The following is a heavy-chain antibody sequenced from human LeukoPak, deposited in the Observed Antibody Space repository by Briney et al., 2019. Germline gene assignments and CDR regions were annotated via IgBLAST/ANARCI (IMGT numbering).Heavy chain of an antibody. Sequence: GGSLRLSCAASGFTVSSNYMSWVRQAPGKGLEWVSVIYSGGSTYYADSVKGRFTISRDNSKNTLYLQRNSLRAEDTAVYYCARVGEVYYFDYWGQGTLVTVSS. CDR2: IYSGGST. J-gene: IGHJ4*02. CDR3: ARVGEVYYFDY. D-gene: IGHD2-21*01. V-gene: IGHV3-66*01. CDR1: GFTVSSNY.